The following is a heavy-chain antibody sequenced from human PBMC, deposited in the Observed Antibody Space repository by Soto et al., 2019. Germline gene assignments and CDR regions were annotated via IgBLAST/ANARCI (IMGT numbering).Heavy chain of an antibody. D-gene: IGHD4-17*01. V-gene: IGHV3-21*01. CDR3: ARDGMYGDYSVDY. J-gene: IGHJ4*02. CDR1: GFTFSSYS. Sequence: PGGSLRLSCAASGFTFSSYSMNWVRQAPGKGLEWVSSISSSSSYIYYADSVKGRFTISRDNAKNSLYLQMNSLRAEDTAVYYCARDGMYGDYSVDYWGQGTLVTVSS. CDR2: ISSSSSYI.